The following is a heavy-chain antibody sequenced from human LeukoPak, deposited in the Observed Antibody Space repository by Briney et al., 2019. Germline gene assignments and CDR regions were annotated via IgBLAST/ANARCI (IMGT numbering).Heavy chain of an antibody. V-gene: IGHV3-53*01. CDR1: GFTVSSNY. J-gene: IGHJ6*02. CDR3: ATGQDSSGWPRMRPYYYGMDV. CDR2: IYSGGST. D-gene: IGHD6-19*01. Sequence: GGSLRLSCAASGFTVSSNYMSWVRQAPGKGLEWVSVIYSGGSTYYADSVKGRFTISRDNSKNTLYLQMNSLRAEDTAVYYCATGQDSSGWPRMRPYYYGMDVWGQGTTVTVSS.